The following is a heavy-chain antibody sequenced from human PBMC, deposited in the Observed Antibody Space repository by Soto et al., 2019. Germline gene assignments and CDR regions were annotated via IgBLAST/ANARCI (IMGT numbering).Heavy chain of an antibody. CDR2: ISAYNGNT. V-gene: IGHV1-18*01. CDR1: GYTFTSYG. Sequence: QVQLVQSGAEVKKPGASVKVSCKASGYTFTSYGISWVRQAPGQGLEWMGWISAYNGNTNYAQKLQGRVTMTTDTSTRTAYMELRSLRSDDTAVYYCARDWKTYSDFWRGYPFDYWGQGTLVTVSS. CDR3: ARDWKTYSDFWRGYPFDY. J-gene: IGHJ4*02. D-gene: IGHD3-3*01.